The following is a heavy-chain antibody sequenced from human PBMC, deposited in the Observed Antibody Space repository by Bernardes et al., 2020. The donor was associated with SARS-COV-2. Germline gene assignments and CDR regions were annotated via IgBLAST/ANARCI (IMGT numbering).Heavy chain of an antibody. J-gene: IGHJ4*02. CDR2: INHSGST. D-gene: IGHD3-22*01. Sequence: SATLSTTCAVYGGSFRGSYWSWIRQPPGKGLEWIGEINHSGSTNYNPSLKSRVTISVDTSKNQFSLKLSSVTAADTAVYYCARAGGTYDSSGYYYYFDYWGQGTLVTVSS. CDR1: GGSFRGSY. CDR3: ARAGGTYDSSGYYYYFDY. V-gene: IGHV4-34*01.